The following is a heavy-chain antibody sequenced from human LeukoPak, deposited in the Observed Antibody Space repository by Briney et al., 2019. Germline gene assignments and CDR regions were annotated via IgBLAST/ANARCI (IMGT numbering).Heavy chain of an antibody. Sequence: GGSLRLSCAASGFTFSSYSMNWVRQAPGKGLEWVSSISSSSSYIYYADSVKGRFTISRDNAKNSLYLQMNSLRAEDTAVYYCARGPPPYSSGWYCSDYWGQGTLVTVSS. CDR3: ARGPPPYSSGWYCSDY. V-gene: IGHV3-21*01. CDR2: ISSSSSYI. D-gene: IGHD6-19*01. CDR1: GFTFSSYS. J-gene: IGHJ4*02.